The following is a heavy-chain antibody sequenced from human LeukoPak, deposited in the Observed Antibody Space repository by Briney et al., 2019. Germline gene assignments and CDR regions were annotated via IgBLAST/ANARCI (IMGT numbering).Heavy chain of an antibody. Sequence: SETLSLTCTVSGGSISSNYWSWIRQPPGKGLEWIGYIFYTGSTNYNPSLKSRVTISVDTSKNQFSLKLSSVTTADTAVYYCARISDYQLLLSLDYWGQGSLVTVSS. CDR1: GGSISSNY. J-gene: IGHJ4*02. D-gene: IGHD2-2*01. V-gene: IGHV4-59*01. CDR3: ARISDYQLLLSLDY. CDR2: IFYTGST.